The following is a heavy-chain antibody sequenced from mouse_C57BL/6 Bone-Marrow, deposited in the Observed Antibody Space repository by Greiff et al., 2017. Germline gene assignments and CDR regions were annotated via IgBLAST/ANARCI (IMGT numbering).Heavy chain of an antibody. CDR3: TSYDYVWFAY. V-gene: IGHV14-4*01. D-gene: IGHD2-4*01. Sequence: DVKLQESGAELVRPGASVKLSCTASGFNIKDDYMHWVKQRPEQGLEWIGWIDPENGDTEYASKFQGKATITADTSSNTAYLQLSSLTSEDTAVYYCTSYDYVWFAYWGQGTLVTVSA. CDR2: IDPENGDT. J-gene: IGHJ3*01. CDR1: GFNIKDDY.